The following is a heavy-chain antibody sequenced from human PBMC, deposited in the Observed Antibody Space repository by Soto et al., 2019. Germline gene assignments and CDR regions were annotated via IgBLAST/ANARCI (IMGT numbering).Heavy chain of an antibody. V-gene: IGHV3-23*01. CDR1: GFTFSSYA. Sequence: GGSLRLSCAASGFTFSSYAMSWVRQAPGKGLEWVSAISGSGGNTYYADSVKGRFTISRDNSKNTLYLQMNSLRAEDTAVYYCAKAYSPPNPYIVATIPNYFDYWGQGTLVTVSS. CDR3: AKAYSPPNPYIVATIPNYFDY. D-gene: IGHD5-12*01. CDR2: ISGSGGNT. J-gene: IGHJ4*02.